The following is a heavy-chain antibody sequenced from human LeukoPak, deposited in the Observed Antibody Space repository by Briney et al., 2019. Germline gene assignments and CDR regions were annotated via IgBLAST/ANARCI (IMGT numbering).Heavy chain of an antibody. CDR3: ARGSRYCSGGSCYSY. V-gene: IGHV3-23*01. D-gene: IGHD2-15*01. Sequence: GGSLRLSCAASGLTFSNYAMMWLRQAPGKGLEWVSAITGSGGWTLYADSVKGRFTISRDNSKNTLYLEMSSLRAEDTAVYYCARGSRYCSGGSCYSYWGQGTLVTVSS. CDR1: GLTFSNYA. J-gene: IGHJ4*02. CDR2: ITGSGGWT.